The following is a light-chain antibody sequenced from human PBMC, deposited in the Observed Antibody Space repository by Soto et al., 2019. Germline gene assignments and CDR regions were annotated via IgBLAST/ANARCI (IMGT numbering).Light chain of an antibody. CDR2: AAS. CDR1: QGISNY. CDR3: QKYNSAPT. Sequence: DIQMTQSPSSLSASVGDRVTITCRASQGISNYLAWYQQKPGKVPKLLIYAASTLQSGVPSRFSGSASGTDFTLTISSLQPEDVATYYCQKYNSAPTFGQGTRLEIK. J-gene: IGKJ5*01. V-gene: IGKV1-27*01.